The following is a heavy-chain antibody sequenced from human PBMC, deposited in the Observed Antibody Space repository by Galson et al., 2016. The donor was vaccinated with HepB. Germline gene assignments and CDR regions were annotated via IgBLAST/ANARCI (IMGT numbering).Heavy chain of an antibody. CDR2: ISYDGINE. CDR3: ARDTNLGPGNSPLWAFDI. J-gene: IGHJ3*02. CDR1: GFTLSDYG. D-gene: IGHD1-1*01. V-gene: IGHV3-30*03. Sequence: SLRLCCAASGFTLSDYGMPWVRQAPGKGLEWVAVISYDGINEYDADSVKGPFTISRDNSKNTLYLHMNRLRAQDTAVYYCARDTNLGPGNSPLWAFDIWGQGALVTVSS.